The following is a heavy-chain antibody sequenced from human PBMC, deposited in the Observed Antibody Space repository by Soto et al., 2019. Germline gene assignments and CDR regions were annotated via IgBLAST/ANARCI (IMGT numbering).Heavy chain of an antibody. CDR1: GFTFSSYG. CDR2: ISYDGSNK. V-gene: IGHV3-30*18. Sequence: PGGSLRLSCAASGFTFSSYGMHWVRQAPGKGLEWVAVISYDGSNKYYADSVKGRFTISRDNSKNTLYLQMNSLRAEDTAVYCCAKGPIAPWGQGTLVTVSS. CDR3: AKGPIAP. J-gene: IGHJ5*02.